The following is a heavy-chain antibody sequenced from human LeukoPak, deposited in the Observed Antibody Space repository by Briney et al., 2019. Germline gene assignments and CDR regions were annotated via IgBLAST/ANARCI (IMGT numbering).Heavy chain of an antibody. CDR1: GGSMRGLY. Sequence: PSETLSLTCTVSGGSMRGLYLSWIRQSPGMGLEWIGYIYYSGNTNYNPSLKSRVTISLDTSRSQSSLKLTSVTAADTAVYYCARRPGYYFDYWGQGILVTVSS. V-gene: IGHV4-59*01. CDR3: ARRPGYYFDY. CDR2: IYYSGNT. J-gene: IGHJ4*02. D-gene: IGHD3-10*01.